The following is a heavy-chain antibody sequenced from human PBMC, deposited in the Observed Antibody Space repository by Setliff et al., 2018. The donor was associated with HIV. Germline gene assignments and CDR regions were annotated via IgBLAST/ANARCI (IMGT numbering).Heavy chain of an antibody. CDR2: IFSSGST. Sequence: SETLSLTCTVSGGSISSYCWNWIRQSPGRGLEWIGFIFSSGSTKYNPSLQSRVTMSIDTSKNQFSLKLTSVAAADTAVYYCARRIDNSGSFPDKNWFDTWGQGSLVTVSS. CDR1: GGSISSYC. D-gene: IGHD3-10*01. V-gene: IGHV4-4*09. J-gene: IGHJ5*02. CDR3: ARRIDNSGSFPDKNWFDT.